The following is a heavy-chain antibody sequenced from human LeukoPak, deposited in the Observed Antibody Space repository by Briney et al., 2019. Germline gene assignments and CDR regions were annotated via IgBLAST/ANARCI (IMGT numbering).Heavy chain of an antibody. V-gene: IGHV3-9*01. CDR3: ARALDEGARFDY. Sequence: GGSLRLSCAASGFTFYDYAMHWVRQAPGKGLEWGTGISWNTGSIGYADSVKGRFTISRDNAKNSLYLQMNSLRAEDTAVYYCARALDEGARFDYWGQGTLVTVSS. CDR2: ISWNTGSI. CDR1: GFTFYDYA. J-gene: IGHJ4*02.